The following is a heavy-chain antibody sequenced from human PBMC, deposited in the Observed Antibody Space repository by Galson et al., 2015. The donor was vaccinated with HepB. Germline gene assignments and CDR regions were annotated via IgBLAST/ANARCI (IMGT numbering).Heavy chain of an antibody. J-gene: IGHJ4*02. CDR1: GFTFSGSA. V-gene: IGHV3-73*01. CDR3: TRQGDASGY. D-gene: IGHD3-10*01. CDR2: IRSKANSYAT. Sequence: SLRLSCAASGFTFSGSAMHWVRQASGKGLEWVGRIRSKANSYATAYAASVKGRFTISRDDSKNTAYLQMNSLKTEDTAVYYCTRQGDASGYWGQVTLVTVSS.